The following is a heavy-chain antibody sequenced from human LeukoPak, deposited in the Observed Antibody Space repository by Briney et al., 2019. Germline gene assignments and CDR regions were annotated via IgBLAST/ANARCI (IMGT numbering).Heavy chain of an antibody. CDR1: GFTFSSYS. Sequence: GGSLRLSCAASGFTFSSYSMNWVRQAPGKGLEWVSSISSSSSYIYYADSVKGRFTISRDNAKNSLYLQMNSLRAEDTAVYYCARAARLLDAFDIWGQGTMVTVSS. V-gene: IGHV3-21*01. D-gene: IGHD6-6*01. CDR2: ISSSSSYI. J-gene: IGHJ3*02. CDR3: ARAARLLDAFDI.